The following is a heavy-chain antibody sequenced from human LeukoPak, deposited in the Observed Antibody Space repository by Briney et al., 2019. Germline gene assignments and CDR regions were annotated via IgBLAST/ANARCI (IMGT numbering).Heavy chain of an antibody. D-gene: IGHD5-18*01. J-gene: IGHJ4*02. CDR3: AREWIQTEFDY. V-gene: IGHV1-69*05. Sequence: SVKVSCKASGGTFSSYAISWVRQAPGQGLEWMGRIILIFGTANYAQKFQGRVTITTDESTGTAYMELSSLRSEDTAVYYCAREWIQTEFDYWGQGTLVTVSS. CDR2: IILIFGTA. CDR1: GGTFSSYA.